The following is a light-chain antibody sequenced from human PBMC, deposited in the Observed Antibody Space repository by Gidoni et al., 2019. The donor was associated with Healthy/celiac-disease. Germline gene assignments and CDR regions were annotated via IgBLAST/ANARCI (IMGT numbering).Light chain of an antibody. J-gene: IGKJ2*01. CDR2: VAS. CDR1: QSISSY. CDR3: QQRSSCPMYT. V-gene: IGKV3-11*01. Sequence: EIELTQSPAFLSLSPGERATLTCRASQSISSYLSWYQQKPGQAPRLLIYVASNRDTGIPARFSGSGSGTDFTLTISSLEPEDFAVYYCQQRSSCPMYTFGQGTKLENK.